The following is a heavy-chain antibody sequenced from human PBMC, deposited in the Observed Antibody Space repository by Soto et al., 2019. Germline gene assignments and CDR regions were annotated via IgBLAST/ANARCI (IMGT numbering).Heavy chain of an antibody. CDR3: ARGITVTTNFDY. CDR1: GGSISSGGYY. Sequence: SETLSLTCTVSGGSISSGGYYWSWIRQHPGKGLEWIGYIYYSGSTYYNPSLKSRVTISVDTSKNQFSLKLSSVTAADTAAYYCARGITVTTNFDYWGQGTQVTVSS. V-gene: IGHV4-31*03. D-gene: IGHD4-4*01. CDR2: IYYSGST. J-gene: IGHJ4*02.